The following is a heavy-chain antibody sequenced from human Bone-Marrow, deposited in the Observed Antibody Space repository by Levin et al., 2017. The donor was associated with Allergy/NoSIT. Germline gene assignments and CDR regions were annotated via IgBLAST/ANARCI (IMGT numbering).Heavy chain of an antibody. V-gene: IGHV4-59*01. J-gene: IGHJ4*02. CDR1: GGSISSYY. CDR3: AGAIGVVRHFDY. D-gene: IGHD3-3*01. Sequence: KTSETLSLTCTVSGGSISSYYWSWIRQSPGKELEWIGYIYYSATPKYNPSLKSRVTISVDTSKNQFSLKVASVSAADTAVYYCAGAIGVVRHFDYWGQGTLVTVSS. CDR2: IYYSATP.